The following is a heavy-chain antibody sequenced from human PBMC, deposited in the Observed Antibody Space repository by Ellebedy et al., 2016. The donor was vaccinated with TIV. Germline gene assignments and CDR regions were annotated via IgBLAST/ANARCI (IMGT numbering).Heavy chain of an antibody. CDR2: IFWNDDE. Sequence: SGPTLVKPTQTLTLTCTFSGFSLPTIGVGVGWIRPPPGKALECLALIFWNDDERYSPSLKSRLTITKDTSKNQVVLTMTNMDPVDTATYYCARSVPAQPVLGASDVWGQGTLVTVSS. D-gene: IGHD3-10*01. J-gene: IGHJ3*01. CDR1: GFSLPTIGVG. V-gene: IGHV2-5*01. CDR3: ARSVPAQPVLGASDV.